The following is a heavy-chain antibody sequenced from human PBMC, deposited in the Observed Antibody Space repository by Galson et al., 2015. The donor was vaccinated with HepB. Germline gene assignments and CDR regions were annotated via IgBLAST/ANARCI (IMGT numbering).Heavy chain of an antibody. V-gene: IGHV3-48*01. CDR3: ARDDPHDAFDI. CDR1: GFTFSSYS. J-gene: IGHJ3*02. CDR2: ISSSSSTI. Sequence: SLRLSCAASGFTFSSYSMNWVRQAPGKGLEWVSYISSSSSTIYYADSVKGRFTISRDNAKNSLYLQMNSLRAEDTAVYYCARDDPHDAFDIWGQGTMVTVSS.